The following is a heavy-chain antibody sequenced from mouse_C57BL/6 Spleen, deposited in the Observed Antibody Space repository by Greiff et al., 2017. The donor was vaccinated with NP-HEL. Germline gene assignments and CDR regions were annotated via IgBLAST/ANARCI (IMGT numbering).Heavy chain of an antibody. V-gene: IGHV1-15*01. Sequence: QVQLQQSGAELVRPGASVTLSCKASGYTFTDYEMHWVKQTPVHGLEWIGAIDPETGGTAYNQKFKGKAILTADKSSSTAYMELRSLTSEDSAVYYCTKGDRLKGLRYYAMDYWGQGTSVTVSS. CDR1: GYTFTDYE. J-gene: IGHJ4*01. CDR2: IDPETGGT. D-gene: IGHD3-2*02. CDR3: TKGDRLKGLRYYAMDY.